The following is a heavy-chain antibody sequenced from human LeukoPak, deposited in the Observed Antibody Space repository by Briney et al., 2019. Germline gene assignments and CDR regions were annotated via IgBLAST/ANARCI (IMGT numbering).Heavy chain of an antibody. D-gene: IGHD2-21*02. J-gene: IGHJ5*02. CDR3: ARDKGAYCGGDCYSPNWFDP. CDR1: GGTFSSYA. V-gene: IGHV1-69*04. CDR2: IIPILGIA. Sequence: ASVKVSCKASGGTFSSYAISWVRKAPGQGLEWMGRIIPILGIANYAQKFQGRVTITADKSTSTAYMELSSLRSEDTAVYYCARDKGAYCGGDCYSPNWFDPWGQGTLVTVSS.